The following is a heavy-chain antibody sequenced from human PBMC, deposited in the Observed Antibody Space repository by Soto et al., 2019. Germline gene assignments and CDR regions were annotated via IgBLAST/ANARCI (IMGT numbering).Heavy chain of an antibody. CDR1: GFTLSTYW. D-gene: IGHD2-2*01. V-gene: IGHV3-7*01. Sequence: EVQLVESGGGLVQPGGSLRLSCAASGFTLSTYWMSWVRQAPGRGLEWVAIIKQDGSEKTYVDSVKGRFTISRDNAKNSLSLLMVSLRVEDTAVYYCARYCSTTACSRGFDYWGQGTLVTVSS. CDR3: ARYCSTTACSRGFDY. CDR2: IKQDGSEK. J-gene: IGHJ4*02.